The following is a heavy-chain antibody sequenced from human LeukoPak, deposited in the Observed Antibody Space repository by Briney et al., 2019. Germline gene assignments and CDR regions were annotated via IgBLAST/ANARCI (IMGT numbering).Heavy chain of an antibody. Sequence: ASVKVSCKASRGTFSSYAISWVRQAPGQGLEWMGGIIPIFGTSIYAQKFQGRVTITADESTSTAFMELSSLISEDTAVYYCARDRPGRHCSSTRCYTASPFDPWGQGTLVTVSS. D-gene: IGHD2-2*02. V-gene: IGHV1-69*13. J-gene: IGHJ5*02. CDR1: RGTFSSYA. CDR3: ARDRPGRHCSSTRCYTASPFDP. CDR2: IIPIFGTS.